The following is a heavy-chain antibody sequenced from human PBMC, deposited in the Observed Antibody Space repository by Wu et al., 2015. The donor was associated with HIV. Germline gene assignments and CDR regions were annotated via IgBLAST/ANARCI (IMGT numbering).Heavy chain of an antibody. Sequence: QVQLVQSGAEVKKPGASMKVSCKASGYTFNDYYIQWVRQAPGQGLEWMGWINPNSGGTNYAQNFEDRVTMTRDTSITTAYMELSSLRSDDTAVYYCARGKRGYDVLTGYYIYFDYWGQGTLVTVSS. CDR2: INPNSGGT. CDR1: GYTFNDYY. V-gene: IGHV1-2*02. J-gene: IGHJ4*02. D-gene: IGHD3-9*01. CDR3: ARGKRGYDVLTGYYIYFDY.